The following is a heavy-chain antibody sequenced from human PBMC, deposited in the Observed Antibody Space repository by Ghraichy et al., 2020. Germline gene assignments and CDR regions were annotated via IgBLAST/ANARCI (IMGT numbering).Heavy chain of an antibody. D-gene: IGHD4-17*01. CDR2: IKADGSEK. Sequence: GGSLRLSCEASGFVFSRYWMSWVRQAPGKGLEWVASIKADGSEKYYVDSVNGRFTISRDNAKNSVSLEMNSLRVGDTAVYYCARDPYGDYKYGGTDYWGQGTLVPVSS. V-gene: IGHV3-7*01. J-gene: IGHJ4*02. CDR3: ARDPYGDYKYGGTDY. CDR1: GFVFSRYW.